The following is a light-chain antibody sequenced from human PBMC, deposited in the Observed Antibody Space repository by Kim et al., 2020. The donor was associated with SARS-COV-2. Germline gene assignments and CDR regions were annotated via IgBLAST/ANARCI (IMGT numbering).Light chain of an antibody. Sequence: YPGERATLSCRASQSVSSSYLAWYQQKPGQAPRLFIYGASSRATGIPDRFSGSGSGTDFTLTISRLEPEDFAVYYCQQYGSSPLTFGGGTKVDIK. CDR2: GAS. CDR1: QSVSSSY. J-gene: IGKJ4*01. CDR3: QQYGSSPLT. V-gene: IGKV3-20*01.